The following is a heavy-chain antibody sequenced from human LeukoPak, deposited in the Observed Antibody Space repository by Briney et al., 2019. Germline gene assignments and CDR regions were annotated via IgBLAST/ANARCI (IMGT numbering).Heavy chain of an antibody. V-gene: IGHV1-24*01. CDR2: FDPEDGET. D-gene: IGHD1-26*01. Sequence: GASVKVSCKVSGYTLTELSMHWVRQAPGKGLEWMGGFDPEDGETIYAQKFQGRVTMTEDTSTDTAYMELSNLRSEDTAVYYCATVPRGSYLGEIDYWGQGTLVTVSS. J-gene: IGHJ4*02. CDR1: GYTLTELS. CDR3: ATVPRGSYLGEIDY.